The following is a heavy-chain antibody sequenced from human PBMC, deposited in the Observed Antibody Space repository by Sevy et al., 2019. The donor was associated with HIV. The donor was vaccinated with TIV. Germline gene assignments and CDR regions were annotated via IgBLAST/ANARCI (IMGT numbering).Heavy chain of an antibody. Sequence: GGSLRLSCAASGFTFSSYAMSWVRQAPGKGLEWVSAISGSGGSPYYADSVTGRFTISRDNSKKTLYLQMNSLRAEDTAVYYCAKDYDYVWGSYQDVWGQGTTVTVSS. CDR3: AKDYDYVWGSYQDV. CDR2: ISGSGGSP. V-gene: IGHV3-23*01. D-gene: IGHD3-16*01. J-gene: IGHJ6*02. CDR1: GFTFSSYA.